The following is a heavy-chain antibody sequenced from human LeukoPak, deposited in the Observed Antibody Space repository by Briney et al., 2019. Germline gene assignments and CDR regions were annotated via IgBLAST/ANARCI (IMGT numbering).Heavy chain of an antibody. CDR1: GFTFSSYS. V-gene: IGHV3-48*01. CDR2: ITSSSSTI. CDR3: ARGAPRAYCSTSSCWGAFDI. Sequence: GGSLRLSCAASGFTFSSYSMNWVRQAPGKGLEWVSYITSSSSTIYYADSVKGRFTISRDNAKNSLYLQMNGLRVEDTAVYYCARGAPRAYCSTSSCWGAFDIWGQGTMVTVSS. D-gene: IGHD2-2*01. J-gene: IGHJ3*02.